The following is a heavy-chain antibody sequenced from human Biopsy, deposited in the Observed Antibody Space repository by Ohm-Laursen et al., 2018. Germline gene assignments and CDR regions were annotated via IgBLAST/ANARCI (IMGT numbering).Heavy chain of an antibody. V-gene: IGHV4-59*08. CDR1: GGSISGYY. CDR2: ISYSGST. CDR3: AKQWSYYESFTQHYRGDFDY. J-gene: IGHJ4*02. D-gene: IGHD3-16*01. Sequence: GTLSLTCTVSGGSISGYYWTWIRQPPGKGLEWIGYISYSGSTSYNPSLKSRFTISPDTSKNQLPLTLNSLTAADTAVYFCAKQWSYYESFTQHYRGDFDYWGQGTLVIVSS.